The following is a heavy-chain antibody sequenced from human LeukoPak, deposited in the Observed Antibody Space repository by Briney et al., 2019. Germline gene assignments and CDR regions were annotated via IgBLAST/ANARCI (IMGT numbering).Heavy chain of an antibody. CDR3: ARQSGSYCSSTSCYAYYGMDV. J-gene: IGHJ6*02. V-gene: IGHV5-51*01. CDR2: TYPDNSDT. D-gene: IGHD2-2*01. Sequence: GESLKISCKGSGYSFTNYWIVWVRQMPGKGLEWMGITYPDNSDTRYSLSFQGQVTISVDKSISTAYLQWSSLKASDTAMYYCARQSGSYCSSTSCYAYYGMDVWGQGTTVTVSS. CDR1: GYSFTNYW.